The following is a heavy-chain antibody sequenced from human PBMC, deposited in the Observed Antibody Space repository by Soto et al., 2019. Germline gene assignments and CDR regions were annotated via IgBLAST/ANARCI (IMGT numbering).Heavy chain of an antibody. CDR1: GFTFSSYS. D-gene: IGHD1-20*01. J-gene: IGHJ5*02. V-gene: IGHV3-21*01. CDR2: ISSSSSYI. CDR3: ARDRYNWNQRGRYYNWFDP. Sequence: PGGSLRLSCAASGFTFSSYSMNWVRQAPGKGLEWVSSISSSSSYIYYADSVKGRFTISRDNAKNSLYLQMNSLRAEDTAVYYCARDRYNWNQRGRYYNWFDPWGQGTLVTVSA.